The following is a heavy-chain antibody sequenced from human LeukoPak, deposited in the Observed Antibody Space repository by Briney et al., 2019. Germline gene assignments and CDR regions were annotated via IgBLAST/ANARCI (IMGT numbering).Heavy chain of an antibody. CDR2: LNPYSGAT. D-gene: IGHD4-17*01. J-gene: IGHJ5*02. CDR1: AYTFTDYF. V-gene: IGHV1-2*02. Sequence: ASVKVSCKASAYTFTDYFIHCVRQAPGQGLEWMGWLNPYSGATNYARRFHGRVTMTRDTSISTAYLELSSLTSDDTALYYCARARTTVTTREFDPWGQGTLVTVSS. CDR3: ARARTTVTTREFDP.